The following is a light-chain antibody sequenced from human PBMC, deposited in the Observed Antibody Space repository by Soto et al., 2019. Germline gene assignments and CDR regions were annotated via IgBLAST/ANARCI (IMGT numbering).Light chain of an antibody. CDR3: SSYTSSTTLV. Sequence: QSALTQPASVSGSPGESIPISCTGTSSDVGGYNYVSWYQQHPGKAPKLMIYDVNNRPSGVSNRFSGSKSGNTASLTISGLQAEDEADYYCSSYTSSTTLVFGTGTKVTDL. J-gene: IGLJ1*01. CDR2: DVN. CDR1: SSDVGGYNY. V-gene: IGLV2-14*01.